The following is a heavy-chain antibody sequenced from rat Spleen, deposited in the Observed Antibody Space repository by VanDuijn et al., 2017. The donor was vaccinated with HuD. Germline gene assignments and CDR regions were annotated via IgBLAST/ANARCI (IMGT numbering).Heavy chain of an antibody. CDR2: ISYDGSST. V-gene: IGHV5-29*01. Sequence: EVQLVESGGGLVQPGRSLKLSCAASGFTFSNYGMAWVRQAPTKGLEWVATISYDGSSTYYRDSVKGRFTISRDNAKSTLYLQMDSLRSEDTATYFCARLGGLRNWFAYWGQGTLVTVS. J-gene: IGHJ3*01. D-gene: IGHD4-3*01. CDR3: ARLGGLRNWFAY. CDR1: GFTFSNYG.